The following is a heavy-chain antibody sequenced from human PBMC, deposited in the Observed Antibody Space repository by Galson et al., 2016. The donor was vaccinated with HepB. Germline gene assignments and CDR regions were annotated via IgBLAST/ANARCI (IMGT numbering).Heavy chain of an antibody. CDR3: ARCACSGGSSYDMDV. D-gene: IGHD2-15*01. Sequence: ETLSLTCTVSGGSINNYYWSWIRQPPGKGLEWIGNIYYDGGTNYRPSLKSRVTMFVDTSKNQFSLRLNSVTAADTAVYYCARCACSGGSSYDMDVWGQGTAVTVSS. J-gene: IGHJ6*02. CDR2: IYYDGGT. CDR1: GGSINNYY. V-gene: IGHV4-59*01.